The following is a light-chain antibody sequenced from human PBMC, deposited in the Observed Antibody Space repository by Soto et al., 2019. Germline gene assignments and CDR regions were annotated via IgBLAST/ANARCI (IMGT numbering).Light chain of an antibody. CDR2: EVT. J-gene: IGLJ2*01. V-gene: IGLV2-14*01. CDR3: CSDSSRSTRV. Sequence: QSVLTQPASVSGSPGQSITISCTGTSSDVASYTYVSWYQQHPGKAPKLILYEVTERPSGASNRFSGAKPGNTASLTIFGLQAEDEADYYCCSDSSRSTRVFGGGTKLTVL. CDR1: SSDVASYTY.